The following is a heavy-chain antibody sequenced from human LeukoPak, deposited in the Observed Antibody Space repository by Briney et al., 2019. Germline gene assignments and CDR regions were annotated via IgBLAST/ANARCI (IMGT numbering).Heavy chain of an antibody. Sequence: PGGSLRLSCAASGFTVSSNYMSWVRQAPGKGLEWVSVIYSGGSTYYADSVKGRFTISRDNSKNTLYLQMNSLRAEDTAVYYCARVHNYYDSSGYYYPDYWGQGTLVTVSS. CDR1: GFTVSSNY. J-gene: IGHJ4*02. V-gene: IGHV3-53*01. CDR3: ARVHNYYDSSGYYYPDY. D-gene: IGHD3-22*01. CDR2: IYSGGST.